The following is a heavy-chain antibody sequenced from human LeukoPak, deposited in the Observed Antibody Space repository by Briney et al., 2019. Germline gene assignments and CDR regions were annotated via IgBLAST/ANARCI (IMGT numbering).Heavy chain of an antibody. CDR1: GLTFSNFK. CDR2: ISDSGRTT. CDR3: ARDLYNSGWTGAFDI. V-gene: IGHV3-48*03. J-gene: IGHJ3*02. D-gene: IGHD6-19*01. Sequence: GGSLRLSCAVSGLTFSNFKMNWVRQAPGKGLEWVSYISDSGRTTFYADSVKGRFTISRDNAKNSLYLQMNSLRTEDTAVYYCARDLYNSGWTGAFDIWGQGTMVTVSS.